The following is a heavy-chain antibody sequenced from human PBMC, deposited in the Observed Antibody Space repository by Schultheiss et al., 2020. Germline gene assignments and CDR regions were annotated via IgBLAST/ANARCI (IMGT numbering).Heavy chain of an antibody. CDR1: GFTFSSYG. CDR2: ISYDGSSK. V-gene: IGHV3-30*03. J-gene: IGHJ4*02. D-gene: IGHD3-3*01. CDR3: ARLGFLEWLSYY. Sequence: GGSLRLSCAASGFTFSSYGMHWVRQAPGKGLEWVAVISYDGSSKCYADSVKGRFTISRDNSKNTLYLQMNSLRAEDTAVYYCARLGFLEWLSYYWGQGTLVTVSS.